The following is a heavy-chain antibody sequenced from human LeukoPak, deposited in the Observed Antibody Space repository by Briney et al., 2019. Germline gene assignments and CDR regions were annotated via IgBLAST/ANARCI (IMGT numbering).Heavy chain of an antibody. Sequence: KASETLSLTCTVSGGSISSYYWSWIRQPAGKGLEWIGRIYTSGSANYNPSLKSRVTISVDTSKNQFSLKLSSVTAADTAVYYCARVGYDFWSGYYTFDYWGQGTLVTVSS. CDR2: IYTSGSA. V-gene: IGHV4-4*07. J-gene: IGHJ4*02. D-gene: IGHD3-3*01. CDR3: ARVGYDFWSGYYTFDY. CDR1: GGSISSYY.